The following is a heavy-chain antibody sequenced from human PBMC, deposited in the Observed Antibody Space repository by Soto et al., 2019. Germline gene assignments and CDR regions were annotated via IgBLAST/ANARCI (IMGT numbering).Heavy chain of an antibody. CDR3: ARRRDGYSSYFDY. CDR1: GGSISSSSYY. Sequence: QLQLQESGPGLVKPSETLSLTCTVSGGSISSSSYYWGWIRQPPGKGLEWIGSIYYSGSTYYNPSLKSRVTISVDTSKNQFSLKLSSVTAADTAVYYCARRRDGYSSYFDYWGQGTLVTVSS. D-gene: IGHD2-15*01. V-gene: IGHV4-39*01. J-gene: IGHJ4*02. CDR2: IYYSGST.